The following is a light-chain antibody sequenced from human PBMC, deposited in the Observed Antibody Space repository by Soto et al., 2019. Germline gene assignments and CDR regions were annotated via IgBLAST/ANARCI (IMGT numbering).Light chain of an antibody. V-gene: IGLV1-44*01. CDR1: SSNIGSNT. CDR2: GNN. Sequence: QSVLTQPPSASGTPGQRFTISCSGSSSNIGSNTVNWYQQLPGTAPKLLIYGNNRRSSGVPQRFSGSKSGTSASLAISGLQSEDEADYYCAVWDDSLNGFVVFGGGTKLTVL. J-gene: IGLJ2*01. CDR3: AVWDDSLNGFVV.